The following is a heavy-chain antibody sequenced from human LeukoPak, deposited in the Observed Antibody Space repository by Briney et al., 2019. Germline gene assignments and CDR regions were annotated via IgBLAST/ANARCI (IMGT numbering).Heavy chain of an antibody. CDR2: ICHSGST. D-gene: IGHD2-8*01. Sequence: SETLSLTCTVSGGSISSGGYYWSWIRQHPGKGLEWTAYICHSGSTYYNPSLKSRVTISLDRSKNQFSLKLNSVTAADTAVYYCARAWTNSDYFDYWGQGTLVTVSS. CDR3: ARAWTNSDYFDY. J-gene: IGHJ4*02. V-gene: IGHV4-30-2*01. CDR1: GGSISSGGYY.